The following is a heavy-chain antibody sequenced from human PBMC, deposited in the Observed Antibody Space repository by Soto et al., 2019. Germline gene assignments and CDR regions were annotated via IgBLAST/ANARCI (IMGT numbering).Heavy chain of an antibody. CDR3: SRQKDTAMATFDY. CDR1: GGSISSSSYY. D-gene: IGHD5-18*01. J-gene: IGHJ4*02. Sequence: SETLSLTCTVSGGSISSSSYYWGWIRQPPGKGLEWIGSIYYSGSTYYNPSLKSRVTISVDTSKNQFSLKLSSVTAADTAVYYCSRQKDTAMATFDYWGQGTLVTVSS. CDR2: IYYSGST. V-gene: IGHV4-39*01.